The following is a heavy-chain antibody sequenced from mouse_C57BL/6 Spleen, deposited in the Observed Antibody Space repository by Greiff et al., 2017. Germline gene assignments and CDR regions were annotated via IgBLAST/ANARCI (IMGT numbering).Heavy chain of an antibody. J-gene: IGHJ4*01. CDR3: ARNGYDRDYAMDY. D-gene: IGHD2-2*01. CDR1: GYTFTDYN. Sequence: EVQLQQSGPELVKPGASVKIPCKASGYTFTDYNMDWVKQSHGKSLEWIGDITPNDGGTIYNQKFKGKATLTVDKSSSTAYMELRSLTSEDTAVYYCARNGYDRDYAMDYWGQGTSVTVSS. V-gene: IGHV1-18*01. CDR2: ITPNDGGT.